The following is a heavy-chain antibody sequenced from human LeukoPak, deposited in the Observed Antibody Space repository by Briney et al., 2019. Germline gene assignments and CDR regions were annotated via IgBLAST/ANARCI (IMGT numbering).Heavy chain of an antibody. J-gene: IGHJ4*02. D-gene: IGHD6-13*01. CDR1: GGSISSGDYY. CDR2: IYYSGST. V-gene: IGHV4-30-4*01. CDR3: ASEGIAAAGTDY. Sequence: PSQTLSLTCTVSGGSISSGDYYWSWIRQPPGKGLEWIGYIYYSGSTYYNPSHKCRVTISVDTSKNQFSLKLSSVTAADTAVYYCASEGIAAAGTDYWGQGTLVTVSS.